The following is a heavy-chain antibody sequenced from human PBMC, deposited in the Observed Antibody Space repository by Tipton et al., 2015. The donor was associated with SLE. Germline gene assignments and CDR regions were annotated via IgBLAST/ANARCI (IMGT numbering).Heavy chain of an antibody. D-gene: IGHD3-10*01. J-gene: IGHJ1*01. CDR3: TRGGSGLAY. CDR2: MNPDSGGT. V-gene: IGHV1-2*02. CDR1: GYTFTDYF. Sequence: QVQLVQSGAEVKNPGASVKVPCKASGYTFTDYFIHWVRQAPGQGLEWMGWMNPDSGGTNYAQKFQGRVTMTRDTSISTAYMELSRLIYDDTAVYYCTRGGSGLAYWGQGTLVTVSS.